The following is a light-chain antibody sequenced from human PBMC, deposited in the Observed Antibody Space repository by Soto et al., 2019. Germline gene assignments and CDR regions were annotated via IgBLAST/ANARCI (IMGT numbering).Light chain of an antibody. CDR1: QSISSW. CDR2: AAS. J-gene: IGKJ3*01. Sequence: DIQMTQSPSTLPASVGDRVTITCLASQSISSWLAWYQQKPGKAPKLLIYAASSLQSGVPSRFSGSGSGTDFTLTIGGLQPEDFATYYCQESYSHSRTFGPGTKVDI. V-gene: IGKV1-5*01. CDR3: QESYSHSRT.